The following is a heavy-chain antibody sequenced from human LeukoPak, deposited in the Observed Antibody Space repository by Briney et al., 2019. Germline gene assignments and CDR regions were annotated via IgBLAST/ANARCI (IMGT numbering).Heavy chain of an antibody. CDR2: IAGSSGYI. J-gene: IGHJ4*01. CDR3: ARDRGAYCGGDCYLGFDY. D-gene: IGHD2-21*02. CDR1: GFTFSSYT. V-gene: IGHV3-21*01. Sequence: PGGSLRLSCAAAGFTFSSYTMNWVRQAPGKGLEWVSSIAGSSGYISYADSVKGRFTISRDNAKKSLYLQMTSLTAEDTAVYYCARDRGAYCGGDCYLGFDYWGRGTLVTVSS.